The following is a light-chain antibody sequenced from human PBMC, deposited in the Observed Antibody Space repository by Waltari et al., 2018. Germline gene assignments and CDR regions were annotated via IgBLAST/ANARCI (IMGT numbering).Light chain of an antibody. Sequence: QSALTQPPSVSGAPGQRVTISCTGSRSNIGAGVQAYWYQPLPGAAPKLVIFHTSTRPSGVPDRFSAAKSGASASLTISGLQAEDEADYYCQSYDAGLSGPWVFGSGTKLTVL. V-gene: IGLV1-40*01. CDR1: RSNIGAGVQ. J-gene: IGLJ3*02. CDR3: QSYDAGLSGPWV. CDR2: HTS.